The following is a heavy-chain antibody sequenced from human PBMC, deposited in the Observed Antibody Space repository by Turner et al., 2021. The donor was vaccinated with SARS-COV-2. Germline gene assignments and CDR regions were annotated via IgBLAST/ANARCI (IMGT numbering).Heavy chain of an antibody. CDR1: GVTFSSYE. J-gene: IGHJ2*01. Sequence: EVQLVESGGDLVQPGGSLRLSGAASGVTFSSYEMNWVRQAPGKGLEWVSYISSSGSTIYYADSVKGRFTISRDNAKNSLYLQMNSLRAEDTAVYYCARDQYYDSRGYYFFRASYFDLWGRGTLVTVSS. V-gene: IGHV3-48*03. D-gene: IGHD3-22*01. CDR3: ARDQYYDSRGYYFFRASYFDL. CDR2: ISSSGSTI.